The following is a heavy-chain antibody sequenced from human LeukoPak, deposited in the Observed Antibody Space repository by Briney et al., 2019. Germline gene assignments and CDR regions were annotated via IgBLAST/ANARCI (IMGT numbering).Heavy chain of an antibody. Sequence: GGSLRLSCAASGFTFSRYWMHWVRQAPGKGLVRVSRINNDGRSTIYADSVKGRFTISRDNAKSTLYLQMNRLRAEDTAVYYCTRGGSPPEALGDAFDMWGQGTMVTVSS. V-gene: IGHV3-74*01. CDR2: INNDGRST. CDR1: GFTFSRYW. J-gene: IGHJ3*02. CDR3: TRGGSPPEALGDAFDM. D-gene: IGHD1-26*01.